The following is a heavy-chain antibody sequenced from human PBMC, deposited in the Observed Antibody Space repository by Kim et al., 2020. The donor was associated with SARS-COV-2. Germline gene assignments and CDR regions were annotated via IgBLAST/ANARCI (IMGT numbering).Heavy chain of an antibody. CDR2: AYGGTT. CDR3: TRDGMA. D-gene: IGHD1-1*01. Sequence: AYGGTTEYAASVKGRFTSARDDSNSIAYLQMNSLKTEDTAVYYCTRDGMAWGQGTLVTVSS. V-gene: IGHV3-49*02. J-gene: IGHJ5*02.